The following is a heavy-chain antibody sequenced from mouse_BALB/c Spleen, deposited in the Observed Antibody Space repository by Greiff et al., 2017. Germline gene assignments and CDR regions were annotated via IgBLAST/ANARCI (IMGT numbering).Heavy chain of an antibody. CDR2: ISYSGST. CDR3: ARYKYGNYGDAMDY. CDR1: GDSITSGY. V-gene: IGHV3-8*02. D-gene: IGHD2-10*02. Sequence: EVQLQESGPSLVKPSQTLSLTCSVTGDSITSGYWNWIRKFPGNKLEYMGYISYSGSTYYNPSLKSRISITRDTSKNQYYLQLNSVTTEDTATYYCARYKYGNYGDAMDYWGQGTSVTVSS. J-gene: IGHJ4*01.